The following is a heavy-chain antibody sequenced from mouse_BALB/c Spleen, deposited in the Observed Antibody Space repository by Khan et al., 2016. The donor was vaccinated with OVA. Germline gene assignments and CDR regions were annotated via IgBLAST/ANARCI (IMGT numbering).Heavy chain of an antibody. Sequence: QVQLKQSGTELVKPGASVKLSCKTSGYTFTSYWIQWVKQRPGQGLEWIGQIFPGTGTTYYNENFKGKATLTIDTSSTTAYIQLSSLTSEESAVYFCAMGYFGNYEFDYWGQGTLVTVSA. V-gene: IGHV1S132*01. J-gene: IGHJ3*01. CDR2: IFPGTGTT. CDR1: GYTFTSYW. D-gene: IGHD2-1*01. CDR3: AMGYFGNYEFDY.